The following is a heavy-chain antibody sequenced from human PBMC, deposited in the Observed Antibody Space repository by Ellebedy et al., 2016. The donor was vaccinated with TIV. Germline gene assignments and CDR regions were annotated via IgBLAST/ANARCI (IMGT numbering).Heavy chain of an antibody. D-gene: IGHD2-21*02. V-gene: IGHV3-11*06. CDR3: ARDRDSGDSSGYFDY. J-gene: IGHJ4*02. CDR2: ISSSSSYT. Sequence: GGSLRLXXAASGFTFSDYYMSWIRQAPGKGLEWVSYISSSSSYTNYADSVKGRFTISRDNSKNTLYLQMNSLRAEDTAVYYCARDRDSGDSSGYFDYWGQGTLVTVSS. CDR1: GFTFSDYY.